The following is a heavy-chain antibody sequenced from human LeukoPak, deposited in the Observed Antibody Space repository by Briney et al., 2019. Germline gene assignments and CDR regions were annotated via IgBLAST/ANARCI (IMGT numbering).Heavy chain of an antibody. D-gene: IGHD3-3*01. J-gene: IGHJ4*02. V-gene: IGHV1-46*01. Sequence: ASVKVSCKASGYTFTSYYMHWVRQAPGQGLEWMGIINPSGGSTSYAQKFQGRVTMTRDTSTSTVYMELSSLRSEDTAVYYCARGMPLIAYYDFWSGYPYYFDYWGQGTLVTVSS. CDR2: INPSGGST. CDR1: GYTFTSYY. CDR3: ARGMPLIAYYDFWSGYPYYFDY.